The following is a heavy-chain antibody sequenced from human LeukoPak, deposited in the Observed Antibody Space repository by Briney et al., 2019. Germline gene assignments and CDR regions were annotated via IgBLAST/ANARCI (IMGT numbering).Heavy chain of an antibody. V-gene: IGHV4-31*03. Sequence: PSETLSLTCTVSGASISSGGYYWSWIRQHPGKGLEWIGYIYYSGSAYYNPSLKSRVSTSVDTSKNQFSLRLTSVTAADTAVYYCARARGFWSGYYYYYYYYMDVWGKGTTVTVSS. CDR2: IYYSGSA. D-gene: IGHD3-3*01. CDR3: ARARGFWSGYYYYYYYYMDV. CDR1: GASISSGGYY. J-gene: IGHJ6*03.